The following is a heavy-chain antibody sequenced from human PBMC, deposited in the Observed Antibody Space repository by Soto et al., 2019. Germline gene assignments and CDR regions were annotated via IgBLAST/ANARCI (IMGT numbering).Heavy chain of an antibody. D-gene: IGHD3-10*01. V-gene: IGHV1-69*18. Sequence: QVQLVQSGAELKKPGSSVKVSCKASGDTFSGYPINWVRQAPGEGLEWMGRIIPVFGTTNDAQRFEGRVTFTADESTNTAYMELRGLLSEDTAVYYCARDGGFGELKYWGREPRSPSP. CDR2: IIPVFGTT. J-gene: IGHJ4*02. CDR3: ARDGGFGELKY. CDR1: GDTFSGYP.